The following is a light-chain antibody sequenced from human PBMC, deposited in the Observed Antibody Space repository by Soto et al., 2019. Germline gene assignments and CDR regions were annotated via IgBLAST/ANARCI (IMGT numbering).Light chain of an antibody. Sequence: QSALTQPASVSGSPGQSITISCTGTSSDVGSYNLVSWYQQHPGKAPKLMIYEGSKRPSGVSNRFSGSKSGNTASLTLSGLQAEDEADYYCCSYAGSSPPVVFGGGTQLTVL. J-gene: IGLJ2*01. CDR3: CSYAGSSPPVV. V-gene: IGLV2-23*01. CDR2: EGS. CDR1: SSDVGSYNL.